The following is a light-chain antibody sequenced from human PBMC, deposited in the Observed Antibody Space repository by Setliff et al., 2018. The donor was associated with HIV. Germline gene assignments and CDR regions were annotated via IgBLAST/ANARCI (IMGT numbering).Light chain of an antibody. CDR3: APWDDSLKAWV. CDR2: SNN. V-gene: IGLV1-44*01. Sequence: QSALTQPPSVSGTPGQRVTISCSGSNSNIGSNPVNWYQHPPGRAPKLLIYSNNQRPSGVPERFSGSKSGTSASLAISGLQSEDEADYYCAPWDDSLKAWVFGGGTKVTVL. J-gene: IGLJ3*02. CDR1: NSNIGSNP.